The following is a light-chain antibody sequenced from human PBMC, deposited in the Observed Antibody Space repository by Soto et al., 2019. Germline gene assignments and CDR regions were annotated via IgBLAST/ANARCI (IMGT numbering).Light chain of an antibody. CDR3: QQRSNWPWT. V-gene: IGKV3-11*01. J-gene: IGKJ1*01. Sequence: EIVLTQSPDTLSLSPGERATLSCRASQSVDNYLAWYQQRPGQAPRLLISDASNRATGIPVRFSGSGSGTAYTLTITPLESEDFAVYSCQQRSNWPWTFGQGTKVDI. CDR2: DAS. CDR1: QSVDNY.